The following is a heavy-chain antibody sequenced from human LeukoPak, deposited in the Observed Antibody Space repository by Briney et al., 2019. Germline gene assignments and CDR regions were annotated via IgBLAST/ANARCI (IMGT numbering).Heavy chain of an antibody. CDR3: ATDTL. CDR1: GFTFDDYA. V-gene: IGHV3-9*01. Sequence: GGSLRLSCAASGFTFDDYAMHWVRQAPGKGLEWVSGISWNSGSIGYADSVKGRFTISRDNAKNSLYLQMNSLRAEDTALYYCATDTLWGQGTLVTVSS. CDR2: ISWNSGSI. J-gene: IGHJ4*02.